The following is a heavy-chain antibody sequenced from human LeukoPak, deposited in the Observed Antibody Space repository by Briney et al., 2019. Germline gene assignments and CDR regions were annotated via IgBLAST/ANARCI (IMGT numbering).Heavy chain of an antibody. CDR1: GFTFSSYS. CDR2: VNVDGTQK. D-gene: IGHD3-9*01. Sequence: GGSLRLSCAASGFTFSSYSMNWVRQAPGKGLEWVASVNVDGTQKGYADAVKGRFTISRDNDKNSLSLQMSSLRVDDTAIYFCARDSGYAAFDLWGLGTLVTVSS. J-gene: IGHJ4*02. CDR3: ARDSGYAAFDL. V-gene: IGHV3-7*05.